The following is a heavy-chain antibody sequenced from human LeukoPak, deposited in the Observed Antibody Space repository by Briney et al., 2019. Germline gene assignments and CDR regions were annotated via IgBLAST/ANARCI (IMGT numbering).Heavy chain of an antibody. Sequence: PGGSLRLSCSASGFTFSSYWMHWVRQAPGKGLVWVSRINSDGSSTSYADSVKGRFTISRDNAKNTLYLQMNSLRAEDTAGYYCARTYLPWFAFDIWGQGTMVTVSS. J-gene: IGHJ3*02. CDR2: INSDGSST. V-gene: IGHV3-74*01. CDR3: ARTYLPWFAFDI. CDR1: GFTFSSYW. D-gene: IGHD3-10*01.